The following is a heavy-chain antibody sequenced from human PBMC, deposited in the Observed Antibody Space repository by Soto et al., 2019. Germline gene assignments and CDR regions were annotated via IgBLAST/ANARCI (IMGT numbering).Heavy chain of an antibody. Sequence: GGSLRLSCAASGFTFSSYEMNWVRQAPGKGLEWVSYISSSGSTIYYADSVKGRFTISRDNAKNSLYLQMNSLRAEDTAVYYCARGHIVATIDYWGQGTLVTVSS. D-gene: IGHD5-12*01. V-gene: IGHV3-48*03. J-gene: IGHJ4*02. CDR1: GFTFSSYE. CDR3: ARGHIVATIDY. CDR2: ISSSGSTI.